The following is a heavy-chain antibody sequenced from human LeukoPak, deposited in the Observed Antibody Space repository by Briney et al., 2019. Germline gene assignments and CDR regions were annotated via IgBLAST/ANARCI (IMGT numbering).Heavy chain of an antibody. Sequence: GGSLRVSCAASGFTFSGYGMHWVRQAPGKGLEWVAVISYDGSNKYYADSVKGRFTISRDNSKNTRYLQMNSLRAEDTAVYYCARDPNVDTAEFDYWGQGTLVTVSS. CDR1: GFTFSGYG. CDR3: ARDPNVDTAEFDY. D-gene: IGHD5-18*01. V-gene: IGHV3-30*19. J-gene: IGHJ4*02. CDR2: ISYDGSNK.